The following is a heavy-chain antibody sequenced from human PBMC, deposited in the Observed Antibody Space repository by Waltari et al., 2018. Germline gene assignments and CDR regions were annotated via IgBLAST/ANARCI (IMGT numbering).Heavy chain of an antibody. D-gene: IGHD2-21*01. J-gene: IGHJ5*02. Sequence: QVQLVQSGAEVFRTGASVRVARQASGDTFNNHEINWVRQAAGQGLEWMGWVNPNSGATAYAQKFQGRITMTWDTSISTAYMEMSNLRSDDTAVLYCARGRDVFANFDYNWFDPWGQGTLVTVSS. CDR2: VNPNSGAT. CDR3: ARGRDVFANFDYNWFDP. V-gene: IGHV1-8*02. CDR1: GDTFNNHE.